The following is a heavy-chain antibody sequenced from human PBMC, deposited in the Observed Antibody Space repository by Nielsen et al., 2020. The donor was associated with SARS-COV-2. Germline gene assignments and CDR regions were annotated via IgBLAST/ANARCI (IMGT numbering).Heavy chain of an antibody. D-gene: IGHD3-3*01. CDR1: GVAVNRGKSS. Sequence: SETLSLTCTVSGVAVNRGKSSWAWLRQHPGKELEWIAYVYTGGSDYNPSLKSRVTISMDTSKNHASLKLTSATAADTAVYFCASGHFGEWGQGSQVIVSS. V-gene: IGHV4-61*01. CDR2: VYTGGS. J-gene: IGHJ4*02. CDR3: ASGHFGE.